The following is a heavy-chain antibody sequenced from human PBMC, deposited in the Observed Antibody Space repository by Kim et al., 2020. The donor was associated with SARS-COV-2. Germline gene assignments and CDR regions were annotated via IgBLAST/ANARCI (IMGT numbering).Heavy chain of an antibody. Sequence: GSTYCNPSLNSRVTISVHTSKIQFSLKLGSVTAADTAVYYCARVRPAFDIWGQGTMVTVSS. CDR2: GST. CDR3: ARVRPAFDI. J-gene: IGHJ3*02. V-gene: IGHV4-39*07. D-gene: IGHD6-6*01.